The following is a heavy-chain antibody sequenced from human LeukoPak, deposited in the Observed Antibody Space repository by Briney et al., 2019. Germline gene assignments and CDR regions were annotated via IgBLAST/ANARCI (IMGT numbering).Heavy chain of an antibody. J-gene: IGHJ4*02. Sequence: SVKVSCKASGGSFSSCAISWVRQAPGQGLEWMGGIIPIFGTANYAQKFQGRVTITADESTSTAYMELSSLRSEDTAVYYCARVGVPYYYDSSGYYYNDYWGQGTLVTVSS. V-gene: IGHV1-69*13. D-gene: IGHD3-22*01. CDR1: GGSFSSCA. CDR2: IIPIFGTA. CDR3: ARVGVPYYYDSSGYYYNDY.